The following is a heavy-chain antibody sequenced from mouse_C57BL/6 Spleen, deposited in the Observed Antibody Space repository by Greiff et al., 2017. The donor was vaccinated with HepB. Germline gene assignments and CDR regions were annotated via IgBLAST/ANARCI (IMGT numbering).Heavy chain of an antibody. Sequence: EVQLVESGGGLVKPGGSLKLSCAASGFTFSDYGMHWVRQAPEKGLEWVAYISSGSSTIYYADTVKGRFTISRDNAKNTLFLQRTSLRSEDTAMYYCASAYGNFRWFAYWGQGTLVTVSA. CDR2: ISSGSSTI. CDR1: GFTFSDYG. CDR3: ASAYGNFRWFAY. D-gene: IGHD2-1*01. V-gene: IGHV5-17*01. J-gene: IGHJ3*01.